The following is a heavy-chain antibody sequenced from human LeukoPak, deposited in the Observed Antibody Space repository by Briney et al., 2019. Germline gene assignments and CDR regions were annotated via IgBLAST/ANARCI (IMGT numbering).Heavy chain of an antibody. Sequence: GASVTVSCKASGYTFTSYGISWVRQAPGQGLEWMGWISAYNGNTNYAQKLQGRVTMTTDTSTSTAYMELRSLRSDDTAVYYCARDMAVELGDWFDPWGQGTLVTVSS. CDR1: GYTFTSYG. CDR3: ARDMAVELGDWFDP. CDR2: ISAYNGNT. V-gene: IGHV1-18*01. D-gene: IGHD6-19*01. J-gene: IGHJ5*02.